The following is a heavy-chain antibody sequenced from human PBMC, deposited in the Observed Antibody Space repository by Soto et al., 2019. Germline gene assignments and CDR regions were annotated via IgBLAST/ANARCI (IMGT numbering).Heavy chain of an antibody. J-gene: IGHJ4*02. CDR3: ARLPGYSTGWTPFDF. Sequence: EVQLVESGGGLVQPGGSLRLSCAASGFTFSNYWMHWVRQAPGKGLVWVSRINRDGSTTSHADSVKGRFTISRDNAKNTPYLQRNSLRAKDTAEYYCARLPGYSTGWTPFDFWGQGTQVTVSS. CDR1: GFTFSNYW. CDR2: INRDGSTT. V-gene: IGHV3-74*01. D-gene: IGHD6-19*01.